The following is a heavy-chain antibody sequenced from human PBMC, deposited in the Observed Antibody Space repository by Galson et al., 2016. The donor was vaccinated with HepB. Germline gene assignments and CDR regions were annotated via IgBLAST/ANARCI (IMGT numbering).Heavy chain of an antibody. D-gene: IGHD3-3*01. CDR2: ISADNGNT. Sequence: SVKVSCKASGYTFTSHGITWVRQAPGQGLEWMAWISADNGNTRYEQKFQGRVTVTTDTSTSTAYMELRSLRSDDTAVYYCATNLRVLEPIYGVDVWGQGTTVTVSS. V-gene: IGHV1-18*04. J-gene: IGHJ6*02. CDR1: GYTFTSHG. CDR3: ATNLRVLEPIYGVDV.